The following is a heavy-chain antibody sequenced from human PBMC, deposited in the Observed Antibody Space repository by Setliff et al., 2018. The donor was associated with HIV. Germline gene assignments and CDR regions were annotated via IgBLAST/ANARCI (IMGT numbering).Heavy chain of an antibody. CDR3: ARGCFYDSNTYVGPIPRDAFDI. Sequence: ASVKVSCKASGYTFIDYYIHWVRQAPGRGLEWMGVINPSDGTTTYAQKFQGRVTMTRDTSTSTVYMESSSLTYEDTAVYYCARGCFYDSNTYVGPIPRDAFDIWGQGTMVTVSS. J-gene: IGHJ3*02. D-gene: IGHD3-22*01. CDR1: GYTFIDYY. V-gene: IGHV1-46*01. CDR2: INPSDGTT.